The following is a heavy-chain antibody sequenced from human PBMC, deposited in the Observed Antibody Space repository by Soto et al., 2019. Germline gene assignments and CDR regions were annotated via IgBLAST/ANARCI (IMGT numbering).Heavy chain of an antibody. CDR2: ITSGGTT. J-gene: IGHJ4*02. D-gene: IGHD1-26*01. V-gene: IGHV3-48*03. CDR3: ARVLYATWSSFDY. Sequence: GGPLRLSCTASGFTFSSYEMTWVRQAPGKGLEWISYITSGGTTYYADSATGRFTISRDNAKNSLYLHLNSLTAQDTAIYYCARVLYATWSSFDYWGQGTLVTVSS. CDR1: GFTFSSYE.